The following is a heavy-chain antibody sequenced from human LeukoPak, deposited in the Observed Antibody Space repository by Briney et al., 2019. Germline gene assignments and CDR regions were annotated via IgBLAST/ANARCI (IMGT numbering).Heavy chain of an antibody. CDR3: AREGYDYVWGSYRQYYFDY. CDR2: IWYDGSNK. CDR1: GFTLSSYG. Sequence: PGRSLRLSCAASGFTLSSYGMHWVRQAPGKGLEWVGVIWYDGSNKYYADSMKGRFTIPRNNSKNTLYLQMNSLRAEDTAVYYCAREGYDYVWGSYRQYYFDYWGQGTLVTVSS. J-gene: IGHJ4*02. V-gene: IGHV3-33*01. D-gene: IGHD3-16*02.